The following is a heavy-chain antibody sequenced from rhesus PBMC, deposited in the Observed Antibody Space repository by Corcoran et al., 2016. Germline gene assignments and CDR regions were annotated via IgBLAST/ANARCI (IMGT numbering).Heavy chain of an antibody. CDR2: IYWNDSK. CDR3: ARVLRYSGRSGHY. CDR1: GFSISTSGTG. D-gene: IGHD6-19*01. V-gene: IGHV2-95*01. Sequence: QVTLKESGPALVKPTQTLTLTCTFSGFSISTSGTGVGWIRQPPGKALEWLASIYWNDSKYYSTARKSRLTISKDTSKNQVVLTMTNMDPVDTATYYCARVLRYSGRSGHYWGQGVLVTVSS. J-gene: IGHJ4*01.